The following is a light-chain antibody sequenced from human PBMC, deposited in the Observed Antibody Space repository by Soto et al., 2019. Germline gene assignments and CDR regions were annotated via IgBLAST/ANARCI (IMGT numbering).Light chain of an antibody. CDR3: QQYGSAPWT. V-gene: IGKV3-20*01. J-gene: IGKJ1*01. CDR2: GAS. Sequence: EIVLTQSPGTLSLSPGERATLSCRASQSVSSSYFAWYQQRFGQAPRLLIYGASSRATGIPDRFSGSGSGTDFTLTISRLGPEDFAVYYCQQYGSAPWTFGQGTRVDIK. CDR1: QSVSSSY.